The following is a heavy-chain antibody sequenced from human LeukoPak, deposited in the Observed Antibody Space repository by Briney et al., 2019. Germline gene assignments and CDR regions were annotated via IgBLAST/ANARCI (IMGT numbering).Heavy chain of an antibody. CDR1: GYTFTSYG. Sequence: SVKVSCKASGYTFTSYGISWVRQAPGQGLEWMGRIIPILGIANYAQKFQGRVTITADKSTSTAYMELSSLRSEDTAVYYYAKATYYYDSSGYYYGPDYWGQGTLVTVSS. V-gene: IGHV1-69*04. CDR3: AKATYYYDSSGYYYGPDY. CDR2: IIPILGIA. J-gene: IGHJ4*02. D-gene: IGHD3-22*01.